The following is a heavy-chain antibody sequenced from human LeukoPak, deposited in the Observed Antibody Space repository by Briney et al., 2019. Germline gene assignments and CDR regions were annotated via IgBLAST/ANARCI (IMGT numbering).Heavy chain of an antibody. Sequence: TGGSLRLSCSASGFTFSSYAMHWIRQAPGKGLEYVSAISSNGGSTYYADSVKGRFTMSRDNSKNTLYLQMSSLRAEDTAVYYCVKGYCSSTSCLIDYWGQGTLVTASS. V-gene: IGHV3-64D*06. CDR1: GFTFSSYA. CDR2: ISSNGGST. J-gene: IGHJ4*02. D-gene: IGHD2-2*01. CDR3: VKGYCSSTSCLIDY.